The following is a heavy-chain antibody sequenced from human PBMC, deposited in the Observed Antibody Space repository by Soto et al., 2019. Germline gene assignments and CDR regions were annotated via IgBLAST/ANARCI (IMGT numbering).Heavy chain of an antibody. J-gene: IGHJ6*02. CDR3: ARLVSHDCWSGPNYYYYGMGV. Sequence: GESLKISCKGSGYSFTSYWISWVRQMPGKGLEWMGRIDPSDSYTNYSPSFQGHVTISADKSISTAYLQWSSLKASDTAMYYCARLVSHDCWSGPNYYYYGMGVWGQGTTVTVSS. D-gene: IGHD3-3*01. V-gene: IGHV5-10-1*01. CDR1: GYSFTSYW. CDR2: IDPSDSYT.